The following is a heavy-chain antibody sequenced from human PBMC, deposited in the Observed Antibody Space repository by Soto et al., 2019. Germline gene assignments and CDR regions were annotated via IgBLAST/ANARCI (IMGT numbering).Heavy chain of an antibody. CDR1: GFTFSSYG. D-gene: IGHD3-10*01. CDR2: IWYDGSNK. Sequence: GGSLRLSCAASGFTFSSYGMHWVRQAPGKGLEWVAVIWYDGSNKYYADSVKGRFTISRDNSKSTLYLQMNSLRAEDTAVYYCARDVITMVRGVIYGNDYWGQGTLVTVSS. V-gene: IGHV3-33*01. CDR3: ARDVITMVRGVIYGNDY. J-gene: IGHJ4*02.